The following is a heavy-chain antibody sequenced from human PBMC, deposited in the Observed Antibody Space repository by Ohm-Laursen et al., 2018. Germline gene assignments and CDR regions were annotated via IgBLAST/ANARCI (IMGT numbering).Heavy chain of an antibody. D-gene: IGHD3-10*01. CDR3: ARGYGSGDY. CDR1: GFPFRDYY. J-gene: IGHJ4*02. V-gene: IGHV3-11*01. Sequence: GSLRLSCAASGFPFRDYYMTWVRQAPGKGLEWLSYITTSDSTMYYSDSVKGRFTISRDNAKNFLYLQMNSLRAEDTAVYYCARGYGSGDYWGQGTLVTVSS. CDR2: ITTSDSTM.